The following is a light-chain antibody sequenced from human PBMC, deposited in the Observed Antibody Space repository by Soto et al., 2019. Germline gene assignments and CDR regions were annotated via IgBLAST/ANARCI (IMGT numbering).Light chain of an antibody. Sequence: EIVLTQSPGSLSLSPGERATLSCRASQSVSNNYLAWYQQKPGQAPRLLIYGASTRATGIPARFSGSGSGTEFTLTIRSLQSEDFAVYYCKQYNNWPPTFGQGTKV. CDR1: QSVSNN. CDR3: KQYNNWPPT. J-gene: IGKJ1*01. CDR2: GAS. V-gene: IGKV3-15*01.